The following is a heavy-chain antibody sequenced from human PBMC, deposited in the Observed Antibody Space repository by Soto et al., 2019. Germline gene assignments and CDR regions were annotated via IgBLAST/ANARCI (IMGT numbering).Heavy chain of an antibody. Sequence: SETLSLTCTVSGGSISSSYWSWIRQSPRKGLEWIGYIYYIETTNNRPTSYNPSLNGRVTISVDTSKNQFSLKLNSVTAADTAVYYCARQRGRSLDYWGQGTLVTVSA. CDR1: GGSISSSY. CDR2: IYYIETT. V-gene: IGHV4-59*08. D-gene: IGHD3-3*01. CDR3: ARQRGRSLDY. J-gene: IGHJ4*02.